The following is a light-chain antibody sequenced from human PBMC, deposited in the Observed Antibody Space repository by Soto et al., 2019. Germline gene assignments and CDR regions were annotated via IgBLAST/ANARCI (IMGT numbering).Light chain of an antibody. V-gene: IGKV3-20*01. J-gene: IGKJ5*01. Sequence: EIILTQSPDTLSLSPGERATLSCRASQTVSSNYLAWCQLRPGQAPRLLIYGASTRAAGIPDRFSGSGSGTDFTLTITRLEPEDSAVYFCQQYTGPPTTFGQGTRLE. CDR3: QQYTGPPTT. CDR2: GAS. CDR1: QTVSSNY.